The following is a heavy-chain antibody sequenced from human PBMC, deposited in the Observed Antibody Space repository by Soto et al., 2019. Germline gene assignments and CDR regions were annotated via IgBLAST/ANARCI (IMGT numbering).Heavy chain of an antibody. J-gene: IGHJ1*01. D-gene: IGHD3-10*01. V-gene: IGHV4-34*09. Sequence: SQSMSLTCSPYGGSFSDYYWSWIREPPEKGMEWIGEINHSGTTNYNPSLTCRLTISVDPSRTQFTLKQSSVAAADPAVQYRARGSYLGGYYYGSGIKVFVDHWGQGTLVTVS. CDR3: ARGSYLGGYYYGSGIKVFVDH. CDR2: INHSGTT. CDR1: GGSFSDYY.